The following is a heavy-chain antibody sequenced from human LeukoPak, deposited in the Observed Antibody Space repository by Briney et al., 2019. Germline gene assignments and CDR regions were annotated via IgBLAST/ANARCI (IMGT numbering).Heavy chain of an antibody. D-gene: IGHD3-3*01. CDR3: ANLNAEYYDFWSGYFNWFDP. CDR2: ISGSGGST. J-gene: IGHJ5*02. V-gene: IGHV3-23*01. CDR1: GFTFSSYA. Sequence: GGSLRLSCAASGFTFSSYAMSWVRQAPGKGLEWVSAISGSGGSTYYADSVKGRFTISRDNSKNTLYLQMNSLRAEDTAVYYCANLNAEYYDFWSGYFNWFDPWGQGTLVTVSS.